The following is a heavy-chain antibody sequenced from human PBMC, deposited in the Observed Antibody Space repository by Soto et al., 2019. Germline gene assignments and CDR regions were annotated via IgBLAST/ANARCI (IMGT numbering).Heavy chain of an antibody. J-gene: IGHJ6*02. CDR3: ARTIAAAGPRYYYGMDV. V-gene: IGHV3-30-3*01. Sequence: QVQLVESGGGVVQPGRSLRLSCAASGFTFSSYAMHWVRQAQGKGLEWVAVISYDGSNKYYADSVKGRFTISRDNSKNTLYLQMKSLRAEDTAVYYCARTIAAAGPRYYYGMDVWGQGTTVTVSS. D-gene: IGHD6-13*01. CDR1: GFTFSSYA. CDR2: ISYDGSNK.